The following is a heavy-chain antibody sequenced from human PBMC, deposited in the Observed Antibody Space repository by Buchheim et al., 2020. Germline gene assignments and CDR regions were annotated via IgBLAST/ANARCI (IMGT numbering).Heavy chain of an antibody. CDR2: IYYSGIT. CDR3: ARSDSGHDLDY. V-gene: IGHV4-59*01. Sequence: QVQLQESGPGLVKPSETLFLTCTVSGGSISTYFWTWIRQPPGKGLEWIGYIYYSGITKYNPSLKSRVTISEDTSKNPFSLKLSSVTAADTAVYYCARSDSGHDLDYWGQGTL. CDR1: GGSISTYF. D-gene: IGHD5-12*01. J-gene: IGHJ4*02.